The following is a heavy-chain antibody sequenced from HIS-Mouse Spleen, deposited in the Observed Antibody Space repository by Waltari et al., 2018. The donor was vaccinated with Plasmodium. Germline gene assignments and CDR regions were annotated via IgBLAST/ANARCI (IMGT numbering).Heavy chain of an antibody. D-gene: IGHD6-6*01. V-gene: IGHV3-53*01. Sequence: EVQLVESGGGLIQPGGSLRLSCAASGFTVSSTSMSWVRQAPGKGLEWVSFIYSGGSTYYADSVKGQFTISRDNSKNTLYLQMNSLRAEDTAVYYCARGMKSSSSAFDIWGQGTMVTVSS. CDR2: IYSGGST. CDR1: GFTVSSTS. J-gene: IGHJ3*02. CDR3: ARGMKSSSSAFDI.